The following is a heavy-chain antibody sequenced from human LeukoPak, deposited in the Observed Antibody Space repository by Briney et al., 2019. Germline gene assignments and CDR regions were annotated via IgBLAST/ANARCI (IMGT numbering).Heavy chain of an antibody. J-gene: IGHJ4*02. Sequence: SETLSLTCTVSNYSISTDYYWGWIRQPPGKGLEWIGTMYHSGSTYYNPSLKSRVTISVDTSKNQFSLKLSSVTAADAAVYYCARADYYDSSGYYLDYWGQGTLVTVSS. D-gene: IGHD3-22*01. CDR2: MYHSGST. CDR3: ARADYYDSSGYYLDY. CDR1: NYSISTDYY. V-gene: IGHV4-38-2*02.